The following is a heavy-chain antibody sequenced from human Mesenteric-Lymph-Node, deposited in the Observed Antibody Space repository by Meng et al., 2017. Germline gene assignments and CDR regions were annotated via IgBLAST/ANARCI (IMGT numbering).Heavy chain of an antibody. J-gene: IGHJ4*02. Sequence: QVQLVQSGAEEKKPGFSVKVACKTSGGSFSTHTFSWVRQDPGQGLEWMGGLIAVFDKTKAAPRFQDRVTFTEDESTSTAYMELSSLTFDDTAVYFCARGRRNEPLFDYWGQGTLVTVSS. CDR3: ARGRRNEPLFDY. CDR2: LIAVFDKT. D-gene: IGHD1-14*01. CDR1: GGSFSTHT. V-gene: IGHV1-69*13.